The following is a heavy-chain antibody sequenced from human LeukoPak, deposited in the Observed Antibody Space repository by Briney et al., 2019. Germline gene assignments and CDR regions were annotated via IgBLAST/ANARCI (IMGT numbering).Heavy chain of an antibody. CDR3: ASIVGAGGS. CDR1: GMTVSSNY. V-gene: IGHV3-53*01. D-gene: IGHD1-26*01. J-gene: IGHJ4*02. CDR2: IYSDGST. Sequence: GGSLRLSCAASGMTVSSNYMNWVRQAPGKGLEWVSVIYSDGSTYYADSVKGRFTISRDNSKNTVYLQMNSLRAEDTAVYYCASIVGAGGSWGQGTLVTVSS.